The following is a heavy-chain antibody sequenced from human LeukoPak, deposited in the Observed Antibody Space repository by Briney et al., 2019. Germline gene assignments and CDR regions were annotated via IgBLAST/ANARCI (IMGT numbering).Heavy chain of an antibody. CDR3: ARDHEYYYGSGSYYPGGCDY. D-gene: IGHD3-10*01. J-gene: IGHJ4*02. CDR1: GYTLTSYY. V-gene: IGHV1-46*01. Sequence: ASVKVSCKASGYTLTSYYMHWVRQAPGQGLEWMGIINPSGGSTSYAQKLQGRVTMTRDTSTSTVYMELSSLRSEDTAVYYCARDHEYYYGSGSYYPGGCDYWGQGTLVTVSS. CDR2: INPSGGST.